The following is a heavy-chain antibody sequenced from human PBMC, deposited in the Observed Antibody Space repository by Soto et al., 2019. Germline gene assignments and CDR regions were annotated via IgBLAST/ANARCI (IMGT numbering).Heavy chain of an antibody. Sequence: QVQLQESGPGLVKPSETLSLTCTVSGGSVSGGSYCWSWIRQPPGKGLECIGYVYNSGSTNYNPSLNSPVTISVDTSKNQFSLGLSSVTAADSAVYYCARVPLTTYFDLWGRGTPVPVSS. J-gene: IGHJ2*01. CDR1: GGSVSGGSYC. D-gene: IGHD3-9*01. CDR2: VYNSGST. CDR3: ARVPLTTYFDL. V-gene: IGHV4-61*01.